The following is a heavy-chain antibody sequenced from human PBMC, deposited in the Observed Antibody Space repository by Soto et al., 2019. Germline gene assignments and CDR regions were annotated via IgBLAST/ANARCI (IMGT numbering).Heavy chain of an antibody. Sequence: PSQTLSLTCAISGDSVSSNSAAWNWIRQSPSRGLEWLGRTYYRSKWYNDYAVSVKSRITINPDTSKNQFSLQLNSVTPEDTAVYYCARGGYSYGYDYYYGMDVWGQGTTVTSP. J-gene: IGHJ6*02. V-gene: IGHV6-1*01. D-gene: IGHD5-18*01. CDR1: GDSVSSNSAA. CDR3: ARGGYSYGYDYYYGMDV. CDR2: TYYRSKWYN.